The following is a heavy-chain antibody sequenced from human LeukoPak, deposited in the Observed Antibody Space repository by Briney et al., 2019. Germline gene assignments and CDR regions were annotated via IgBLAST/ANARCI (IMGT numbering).Heavy chain of an antibody. CDR3: AREITIFGDAFDV. CDR1: GFTFSSYS. CDR2: ISSSSSYI. Sequence: GGSLRLSCAASGFTFSSYSVNWVRQAPGKGLEWVSSISSSSSYIYYADSVKGRFTISRDNAKNSLYLQMNSLRAEDTAVYYCAREITIFGDAFDVWGQGTMVTVSS. J-gene: IGHJ3*01. V-gene: IGHV3-21*01. D-gene: IGHD3-3*01.